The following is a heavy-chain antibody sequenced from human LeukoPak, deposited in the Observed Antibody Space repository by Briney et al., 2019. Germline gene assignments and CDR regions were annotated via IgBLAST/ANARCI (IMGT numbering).Heavy chain of an antibody. V-gene: IGHV1-18*01. J-gene: IGHJ4*02. D-gene: IGHD3-16*01. CDR3: VRRGAVPDY. CDR2: INPYNDYT. CDR1: GYTFTNFG. Sequence: GASVKVSCKASGYTFTNFGISWVRQAPGQGLEWMGWINPYNDYTNYAQKFQGRVTMTTNTSTRTAYMELRSLRSDDTAMYYCVRRGAVPDYWAQGTLVTVSS.